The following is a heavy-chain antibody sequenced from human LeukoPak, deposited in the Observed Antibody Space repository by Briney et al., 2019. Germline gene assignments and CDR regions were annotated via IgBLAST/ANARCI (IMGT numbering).Heavy chain of an antibody. J-gene: IGHJ4*02. CDR3: ALHPSSSWYYCDY. CDR1: GGSFSGYY. CDR2: INHSGSI. Sequence: SETLSLTCAVFGGSFSGYYWSWVRQPPGKGLEWIGEINHSGSIKFNPSLKSRVIISVDTSKNQLSLQLSSLTAADTAVYYCALHPSSSWYYCDYWGQGTLVTVSS. V-gene: IGHV4-34*01. D-gene: IGHD6-13*01.